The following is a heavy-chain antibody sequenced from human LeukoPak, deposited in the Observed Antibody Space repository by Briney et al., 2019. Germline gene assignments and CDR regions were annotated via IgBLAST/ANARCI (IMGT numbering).Heavy chain of an antibody. D-gene: IGHD6-13*01. Sequence: SGTLPLTCAVSGGSISSSNWWSWVRQPPGKGLEWIGEIYHSGSTNYNPSLKSRVTISVDKSKNQFSLKLSSMTAADTAVYYCARARDEGAAAIDYWGQGTLVTVSS. CDR2: IYHSGST. CDR3: ARARDEGAAAIDY. CDR1: GGSISSSNW. V-gene: IGHV4-4*02. J-gene: IGHJ4*02.